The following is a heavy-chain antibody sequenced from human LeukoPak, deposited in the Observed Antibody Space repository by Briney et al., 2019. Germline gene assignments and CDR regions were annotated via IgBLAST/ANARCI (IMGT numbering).Heavy chain of an antibody. D-gene: IGHD2-2*01. J-gene: IGHJ5*02. CDR3: ARERGYCSSTSCHNWFDP. CDR1: GFTFSSYS. V-gene: IGHV3-21*01. Sequence: GGSLRLSCEASGFTFSSYSINWIRQAPGRGLEWVSSISGPGSHIYYSDSVKGRFTISRDNAKNSLYLQMNSLRAEDTAVYYCARERGYCSSTSCHNWFDPWGQGTLVTVSS. CDR2: ISGPGSHI.